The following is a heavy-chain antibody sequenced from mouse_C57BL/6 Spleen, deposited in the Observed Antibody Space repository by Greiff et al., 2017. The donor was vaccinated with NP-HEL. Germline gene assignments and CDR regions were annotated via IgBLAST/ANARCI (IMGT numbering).Heavy chain of an antibody. CDR1: GYAFSSYW. CDR3: ARTHDVGWYFDV. V-gene: IGHV1-80*01. D-gene: IGHD2-12*01. J-gene: IGHJ1*03. Sequence: QVQLQQSGAELVKPGASVKISCKASGYAFSSYWMNWVKQRPGKGLEWIGQIYPGDGDTNYNGKFKGKATLTADKSSSTAYMQLSSLTSEDSAVYFCARTHDVGWYFDVWGTGTTVTVSS. CDR2: IYPGDGDT.